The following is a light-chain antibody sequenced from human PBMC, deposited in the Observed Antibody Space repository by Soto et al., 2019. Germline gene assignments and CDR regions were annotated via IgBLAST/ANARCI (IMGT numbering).Light chain of an antibody. V-gene: IGLV2-23*03. CDR3: CSYAGSSTFV. CDR1: SSDVGSYNL. J-gene: IGLJ1*01. CDR2: EGN. Sequence: QSALTQPASVSGSPGQSITISCTGTSSDVGSYNLVSWYQQHPGKAPKLMIYEGNKRPSGVSNRFSASNSGSTASLTISGLQPVDEANYYCCSYAGSSTFVFGTGTKLTVL.